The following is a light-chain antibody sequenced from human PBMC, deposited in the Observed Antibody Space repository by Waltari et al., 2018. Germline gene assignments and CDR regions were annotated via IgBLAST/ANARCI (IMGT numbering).Light chain of an antibody. Sequence: QSALTQPASVSGSPGQSITISCTGTSRNFGSYNLVSWYQQHPGKAPKFMVYEVSKRPSGVSNRFSASKSGNTASLTISGLQAEDEADYYCCSYAGSGTVVFGGGTKLTVL. CDR3: CSYAGSGTVV. V-gene: IGLV2-23*02. J-gene: IGLJ2*01. CDR1: SRNFGSYNL. CDR2: EVS.